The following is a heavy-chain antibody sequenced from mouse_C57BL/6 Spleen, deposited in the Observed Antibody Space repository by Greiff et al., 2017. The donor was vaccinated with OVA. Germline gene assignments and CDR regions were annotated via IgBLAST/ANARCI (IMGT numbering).Heavy chain of an antibody. D-gene: IGHD1-1*01. Sequence: QVQLQQSGPGLVQPSQSLSITCTVSGFSLTSYGVHWVRQSPGKGLEWLGVIWSGGSTDYNAAFISRLSISKDNSQSQVFFKMNSLQADDTAIYYCAIISPYYYGTPRYFDVWGTGTTVTVSS. CDR2: IWSGGST. J-gene: IGHJ1*03. V-gene: IGHV2-2*01. CDR3: AIISPYYYGTPRYFDV. CDR1: GFSLTSYG.